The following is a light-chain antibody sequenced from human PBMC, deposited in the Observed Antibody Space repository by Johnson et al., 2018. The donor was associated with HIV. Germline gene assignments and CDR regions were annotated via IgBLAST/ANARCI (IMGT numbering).Light chain of an antibody. V-gene: IGLV1-51*02. CDR3: GIWDTSLIAGGV. J-gene: IGLJ1*01. Sequence: QSVLTQPPSVSAAPGQKVTISCSGSSSDMGNYAVSWYQQLPGTAPKLLIYKNDKRPSGIPDRFYGSKSGPSATLGITGLQTGDEADYYCGIWDTSLIAGGVFGTGTKVTVL. CDR2: KND. CDR1: SSDMGNYA.